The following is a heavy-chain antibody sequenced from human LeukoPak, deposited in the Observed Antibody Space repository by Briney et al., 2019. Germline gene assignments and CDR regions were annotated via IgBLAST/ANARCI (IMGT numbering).Heavy chain of an antibody. J-gene: IGHJ6*02. CDR3: ARDKGRWLHYGMDV. V-gene: IGHV3-7*01. CDR2: IKQDGSEK. CDR1: GFTFSSYW. D-gene: IGHD4-23*01. Sequence: GGSLRLSCAASGFTFSSYWMSWVRQAPGKGLEWVANIKQDGSEKYYVDSVKGRFTISRDNAKNSLYLQMNSLRAEDTAVYYCARDKGRWLHYGMDVWGQGTTVTVSS.